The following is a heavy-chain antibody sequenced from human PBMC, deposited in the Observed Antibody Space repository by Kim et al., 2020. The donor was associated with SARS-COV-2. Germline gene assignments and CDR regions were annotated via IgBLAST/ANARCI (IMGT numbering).Heavy chain of an antibody. V-gene: IGHV3-11*05. D-gene: IGHD6-13*01. Sequence: GGSLRLSCAASGFTFSDYYMSWIRQAPGKGLEWVSYISSTTGYTKYADSVKGRFTISRDNTKNSLHLQMNSLRAEDTAVYYCERVFLGSSSWYWFDSWGQGTPVTVSS. CDR3: ERVFLGSSSWYWFDS. CDR2: ISSTTGYT. CDR1: GFTFSDYY. J-gene: IGHJ5*01.